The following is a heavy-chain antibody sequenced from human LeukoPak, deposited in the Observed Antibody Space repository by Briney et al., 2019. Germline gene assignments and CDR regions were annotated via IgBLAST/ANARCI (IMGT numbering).Heavy chain of an antibody. J-gene: IGHJ4*02. V-gene: IGHV3-48*03. CDR1: GFTFSSYE. D-gene: IGHD3-22*01. CDR3: AREGYYDSSGYYYLLDY. Sequence: GGSLRLSCAASGFTFSSYEMNWVRQAPGKGLEWVSYISSSGSTIYYADSVKGRFTISRDNAKNSLYLQMNSLRAEDTAVYYCAREGYYDSSGYYYLLDYWGQGTLVTVSS. CDR2: ISSSGSTI.